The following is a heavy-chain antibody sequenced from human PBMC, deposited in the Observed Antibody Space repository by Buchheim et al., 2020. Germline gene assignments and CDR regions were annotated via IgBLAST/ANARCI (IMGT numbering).Heavy chain of an antibody. CDR2: INPNSGGT. CDR1: GYTFTGYY. CDR3: ARDRGYDFWSGYPIFGYYYYGMDV. J-gene: IGHJ6*02. Sequence: QVQLVQPGAEVKKPGASVKVSCKASGYTFTGYYMHWVRQAPGQGLEWMGWINPNSGGTNYAQKFQGRVTMTRDTSISTAYMELSRLRSDDTAVYYCARDRGYDFWSGYPIFGYYYYGMDVWGQGTT. V-gene: IGHV1-2*02. D-gene: IGHD3-3*01.